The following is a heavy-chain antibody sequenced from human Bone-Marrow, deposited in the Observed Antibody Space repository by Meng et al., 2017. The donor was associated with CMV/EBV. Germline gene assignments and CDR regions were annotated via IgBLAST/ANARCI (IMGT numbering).Heavy chain of an antibody. CDR3: ARASLAVTPYYYYYGMDV. Sequence: SVKVSCKASGGTFSSYAISWVRQAPGQGLEWRGGIIPIFGTANYAQKFQGRVTITTDESTSTAYMELSSLRSEDTAVYYCARASLAVTPYYYYYGMDVWGQGTTVTVSS. V-gene: IGHV1-69*05. CDR2: IIPIFGTA. CDR1: GGTFSSYA. D-gene: IGHD2-15*01. J-gene: IGHJ6*02.